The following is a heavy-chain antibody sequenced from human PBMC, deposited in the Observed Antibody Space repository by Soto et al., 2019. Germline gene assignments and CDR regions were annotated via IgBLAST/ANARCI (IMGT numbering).Heavy chain of an antibody. CDR3: ARRSEYSSSWYDDY. J-gene: IGHJ4*02. D-gene: IGHD6-13*01. CDR2: IYYSGST. Sequence: QVQLQESGLGLVKPSQTLSLTCTVSGGSISSGGYYWSWIRQHPGKGLEWIGYIYYSGSTYYNPSLKSRVTISVDTSKNQFSLKLSSVTAADTAVYYCARRSEYSSSWYDDYWGQGTLVTVSS. V-gene: IGHV4-31*03. CDR1: GGSISSGGYY.